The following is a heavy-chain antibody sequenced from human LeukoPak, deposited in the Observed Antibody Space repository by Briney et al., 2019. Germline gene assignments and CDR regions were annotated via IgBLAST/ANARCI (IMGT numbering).Heavy chain of an antibody. CDR1: GFTFTNYW. D-gene: IGHD2-2*01. CDR2: IKENGGEK. CDR3: ARGYCSTDNCYAGPNFDY. V-gene: IGHV3-7*03. Sequence: QPGGSLRLSCVVSGFTFTNYWMAWVRQAPGKGLEWVANIKENGGEKYYVDSVEGRFTISRDSADNSLYLQMNSLRAEDTAVYYCARGYCSTDNCYAGPNFDYWGQGTLVTVSS. J-gene: IGHJ4*02.